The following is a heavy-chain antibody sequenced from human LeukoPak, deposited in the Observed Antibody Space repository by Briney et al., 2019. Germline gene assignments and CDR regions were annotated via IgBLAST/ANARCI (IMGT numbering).Heavy chain of an antibody. CDR3: ARDRRGYYDSSGYRIYYYYYYMDV. CDR2: IYSGGST. J-gene: IGHJ6*03. Sequence: GGSLRLSCAASGFTVSSNYMSWVRQAPGKGLEWVSVIYSGGSTYYADSVKGRFTISRDNSKNTLYLQMNSLRAEDTAVYYCARDRRGYYDSSGYRIYYYYYYMDVWGKGTTVTISS. D-gene: IGHD3-22*01. CDR1: GFTVSSNY. V-gene: IGHV3-66*01.